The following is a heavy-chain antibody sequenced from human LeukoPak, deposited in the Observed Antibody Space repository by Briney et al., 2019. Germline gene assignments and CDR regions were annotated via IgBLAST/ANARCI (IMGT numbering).Heavy chain of an antibody. CDR2: IYSGGET. CDR3: TRDPPAVAINTYA. J-gene: IGHJ5*02. D-gene: IGHD6-13*01. V-gene: IGHV3-66*01. Sequence: GGSLRLSCAASGVSLSSHFMIWVRQAPGKGLEWVSLIYSGGETSYADSVKGRFSISRDNSKNTLYLQMNSLRVEDTAVYYCTRDPPAVAINTYAWGQGTLVTVSS. CDR1: GVSLSSHF.